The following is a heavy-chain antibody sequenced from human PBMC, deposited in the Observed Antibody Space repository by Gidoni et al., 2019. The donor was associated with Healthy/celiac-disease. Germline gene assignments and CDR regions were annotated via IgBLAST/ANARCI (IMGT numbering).Heavy chain of an antibody. J-gene: IGHJ4*02. V-gene: IGHV3-15*01. CDR3: TTELQITMVRGVILHFDY. CDR2: IKSKTDGGTT. Sequence: EVQLVESGGGLVKPGGSLRLSCAASGFPFSNAWMSWVRQAPGKGLEWVGRIKSKTDGGTTDYAAPVKGRFTISRDDSKNTLYLQMNSLKTEDTAVYYCTTELQITMVRGVILHFDYWGQGTLVTVSS. D-gene: IGHD3-10*01. CDR1: GFPFSNAW.